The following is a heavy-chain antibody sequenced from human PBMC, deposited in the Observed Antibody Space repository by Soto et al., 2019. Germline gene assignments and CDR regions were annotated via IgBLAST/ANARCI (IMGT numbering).Heavy chain of an antibody. CDR3: ARGVGSGSYYNQYNWFDP. CDR2: ISAYNDNT. J-gene: IGHJ5*02. D-gene: IGHD3-10*01. CDR1: GYTFNSYG. Sequence: GASVKVSCKASGYTFNSYGISWVRQAPGQGLEWMGWISAYNDNTNYAQNLQGRVTMTTDTSTSTAYMELRSLKSDDTAVYYCARGVGSGSYYNQYNWFDPWGQGTLVTVSS. V-gene: IGHV1-18*01.